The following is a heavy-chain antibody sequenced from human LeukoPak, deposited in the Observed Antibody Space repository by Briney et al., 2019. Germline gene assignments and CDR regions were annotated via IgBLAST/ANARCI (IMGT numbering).Heavy chain of an antibody. D-gene: IGHD3-22*01. V-gene: IGHV1-46*01. CDR3: ARDLDYYDSSGYYGY. CDR2: INPSGGST. J-gene: IGHJ4*02. CDR1: GYTFTSYY. Sequence: ASVKVSCKAAGYTFTSYYMHWVRQAPGQGLEWMGIINPSGGSTSYAQKFQGRVTMTRDMSTSTVYMELSSLRSEDTAVYYCARDLDYYDSSGYYGYWGQGALVTVSS.